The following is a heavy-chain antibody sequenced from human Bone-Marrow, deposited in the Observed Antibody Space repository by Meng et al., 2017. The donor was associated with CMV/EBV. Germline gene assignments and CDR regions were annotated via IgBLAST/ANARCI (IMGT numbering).Heavy chain of an antibody. D-gene: IGHD2/OR15-2a*01. CDR2: INHSGST. CDR3: AKDLGYYSALDY. CDR1: GGSFSGYY. Sequence: SETLSLTCAVYGGSFSGYYWSWIRQPPGKGLEWIGEINHSGSTNYNPSLKSRVTISVDTSKNQFSLKLSSVTAADTAVYYCAKDLGYYSALDYWGQGTLVTVSS. J-gene: IGHJ4*02. V-gene: IGHV4-34*01.